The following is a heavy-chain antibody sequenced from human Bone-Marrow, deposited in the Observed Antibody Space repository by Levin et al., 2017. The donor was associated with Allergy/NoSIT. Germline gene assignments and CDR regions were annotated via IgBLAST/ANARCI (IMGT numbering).Heavy chain of an antibody. CDR3: ARVRQAGYYESTGSYRVTLWYFDL. D-gene: IGHD3-22*01. V-gene: IGHV3-20*04. J-gene: IGHJ2*01. Sequence: GESLKISCAASGFIFDQHGMSWVRQAPGKGLEWVSGINWYGDSIDYADSVKGRFTISRDNGRNSLYLQMNGLRAADTALYYCARVRQAGYYESTGSYRVTLWYFDLWGRGTLVTVSS. CDR2: INWYGDSI. CDR1: GFIFDQHG.